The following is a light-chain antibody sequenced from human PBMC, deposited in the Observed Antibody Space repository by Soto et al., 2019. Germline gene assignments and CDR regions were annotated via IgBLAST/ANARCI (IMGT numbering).Light chain of an antibody. J-gene: IGLJ2*01. CDR3: SSYTSSSTYVV. CDR2: DVS. CDR1: SSDVGGSNY. Sequence: QSALTQPASVSGSPGQSITISCTGTSSDVGGSNYVSWYQQHPGKAPKLMIYDVSNRPSGVSNRFSGSKSVNTASLTISGLQAEDEADYYCSSYTSSSTYVVFGGGTKLTVL. V-gene: IGLV2-14*03.